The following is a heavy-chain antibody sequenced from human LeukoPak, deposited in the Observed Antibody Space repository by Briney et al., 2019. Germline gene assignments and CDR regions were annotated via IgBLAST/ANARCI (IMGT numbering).Heavy chain of an antibody. CDR3: AGMRITTPTVRTLDY. D-gene: IGHD1-14*01. V-gene: IGHV4-59*01. CDR1: GGSMSTYY. J-gene: IGHJ4*02. Sequence: SETLSLTCTVSGGSMSTYYWTWIRQPPGKGLEWIGFIYYTGGTNYNPSLKSRVTISVDTSKNQFSLKQSSVTAADTAVYYCAGMRITTPTVRTLDYWGQGTLVTVSS. CDR2: IYYTGGT.